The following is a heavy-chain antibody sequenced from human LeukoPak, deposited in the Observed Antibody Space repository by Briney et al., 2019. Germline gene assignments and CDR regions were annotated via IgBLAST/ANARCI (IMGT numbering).Heavy chain of an antibody. J-gene: IGHJ3*02. CDR3: ARYGDYGAFDI. V-gene: IGHV3-48*01. CDR2: ISGSRSTR. CDR1: GFTFSSYS. D-gene: IGHD4-17*01. Sequence: PGGSLRLSCAASGFTFSSYSMKWVRQAPGKGLEWVSYISGSRSTRYYADSVKGRFTISRDNAKNSLYLQMNSLRAEDTSVYYCARYGDYGAFDIWGQGTMVTVSS.